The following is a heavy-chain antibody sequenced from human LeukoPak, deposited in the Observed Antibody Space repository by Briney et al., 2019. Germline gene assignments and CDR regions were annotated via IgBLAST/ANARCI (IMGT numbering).Heavy chain of an antibody. J-gene: IGHJ4*02. CDR2: ISYDGSNK. CDR1: GFTFSSYG. D-gene: IGHD3-22*01. CDR3: ARGEYYSDTSSYFDY. V-gene: IGHV3-30*03. Sequence: PGRSLRLSCAASGFTFSSYGMNWVRPAPGKGLEWVAVISYDGSNKYYADSVKGRFTISRDNSKNTLFVQMSSLRAEDTAVYYCARGEYYSDTSSYFDYWGQGTLVTVSS.